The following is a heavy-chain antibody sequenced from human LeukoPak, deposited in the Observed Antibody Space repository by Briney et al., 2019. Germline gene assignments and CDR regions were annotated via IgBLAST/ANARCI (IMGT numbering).Heavy chain of an antibody. CDR2: ISSSGSTI. Sequence: GGSLRLSCAASGFTFSSYEMDWVRQAPGKGLEWVSYISSSGSTIYYADSVKGRFTISRDNAKNSLYLQMSSLRAEDTAVYYCAELGITMIGGVWGKGTTVTISS. CDR1: GFTFSSYE. J-gene: IGHJ6*04. CDR3: AELGITMIGGV. V-gene: IGHV3-48*03. D-gene: IGHD3-10*02.